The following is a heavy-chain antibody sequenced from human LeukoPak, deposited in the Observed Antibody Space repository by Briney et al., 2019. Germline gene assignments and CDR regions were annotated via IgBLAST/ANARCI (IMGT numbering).Heavy chain of an antibody. D-gene: IGHD3-22*01. J-gene: IGHJ4*02. CDR2: ISGGGSTI. CDR3: ARDIYYYDSSGYYFPGGSDY. Sequence: GGSLRLSCAASGFTFSDYYMSWIRQAPGKGLEWVSYISGGGSTIYYADSVKGRFTISRDNAKNSLYLQMNSLRAEDTAVYYCARDIYYYDSSGYYFPGGSDYWGQGTLVTVSS. CDR1: GFTFSDYY. V-gene: IGHV3-11*04.